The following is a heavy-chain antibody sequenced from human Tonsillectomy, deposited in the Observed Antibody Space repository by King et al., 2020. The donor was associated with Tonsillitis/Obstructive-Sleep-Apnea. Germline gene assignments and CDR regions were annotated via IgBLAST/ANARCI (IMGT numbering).Heavy chain of an antibody. CDR3: ARGRDGYHDAFDI. CDR1: GGTFSSYA. CDR2: IIPILGIE. J-gene: IGHJ3*02. D-gene: IGHD5-24*01. Sequence: QLVQSGAEVKKPGSSVKVSCKASGGTFSSYAISWVRQAPGQGLEWMGRIIPILGIENYAQKFQGRVTITADKSTSTAYMELSSLRAEDTAVYYCARGRDGYHDAFDIWGQGTMVTVSS. V-gene: IGHV1-69*04.